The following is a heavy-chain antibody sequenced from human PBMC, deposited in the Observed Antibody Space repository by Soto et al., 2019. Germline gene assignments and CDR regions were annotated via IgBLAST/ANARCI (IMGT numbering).Heavy chain of an antibody. D-gene: IGHD6-13*01. CDR2: IINDGSIP. V-gene: IGHV3-74*01. CDR3: AREGSSWYCLNWFDP. Sequence: PGGSLRLSCAASGFTFSSCGMSWVRQAPGKGLVWVSRIINDGSIPSYADWVKGRFTISRDNAKDTLYLQMNSLTAEDTAVYYCAREGSSWYCLNWFDPWGQGTLVTVS. CDR1: GFTFSSCG. J-gene: IGHJ5*02.